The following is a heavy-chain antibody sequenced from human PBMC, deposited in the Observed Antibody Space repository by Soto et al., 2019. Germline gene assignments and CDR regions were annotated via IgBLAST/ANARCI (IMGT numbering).Heavy chain of an antibody. CDR1: GLTFSSYG. Sequence: QVQLVESGGGVVQPGGSLRLSCAASGLTFSSYGMHWVRQAPGKGLEWVAHISYDGSNEHYVDSVKGRFTISRDNSKNTLYLQMTSLRAEDTAVYYCAEDSYYHDRTGYYIFYYWGQRTLVTVSS. CDR3: AEDSYYHDRTGYYIFYY. D-gene: IGHD3-22*01. V-gene: IGHV3-30*18. J-gene: IGHJ4*02. CDR2: ISYDGSNE.